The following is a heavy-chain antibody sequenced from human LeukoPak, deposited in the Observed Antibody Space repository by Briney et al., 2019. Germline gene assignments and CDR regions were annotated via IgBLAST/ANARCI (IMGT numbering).Heavy chain of an antibody. J-gene: IGHJ4*02. V-gene: IGHV4-38-2*02. CDR3: ARAGRGELGSYPAHFDY. Sequence: SETLSLTCTVSGYSISTGYYWDWIRQPPGKGLEWIGTFYHGGSTYYNPSLKSRVTISVDTSKNQFSLNLTSVTAADTAVYYCARAGRGELGSYPAHFDYWGQGTLVTVSS. CDR2: FYHGGST. CDR1: GYSISTGYY. D-gene: IGHD1-26*01.